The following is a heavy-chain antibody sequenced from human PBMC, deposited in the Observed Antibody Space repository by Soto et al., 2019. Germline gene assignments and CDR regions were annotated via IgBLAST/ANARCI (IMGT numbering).Heavy chain of an antibody. CDR3: ARLHYPYDACDL. CDR2: IYYTGST. J-gene: IGHJ3*01. V-gene: IGHV4-59*01. CDR1: GGSISSYY. Sequence: PSETLSLTCTVSGGSISSYYWSWIRQPPGKGLEWIGYIYYTGSTNYSPSLQSRVSISVDTSKNQFSLNLTSVTAADTAVYYCARLHYPYDACDLWGQGTMVTVSS. D-gene: IGHD3-10*01.